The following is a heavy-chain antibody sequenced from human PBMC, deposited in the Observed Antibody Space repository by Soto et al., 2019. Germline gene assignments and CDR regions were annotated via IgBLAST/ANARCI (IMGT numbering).Heavy chain of an antibody. CDR1: GYNFTSYW. J-gene: IGHJ4*02. CDR3: AKDLFLGSGWYSSGFDY. CDR2: IDPSDSYT. Sequence: PGESQKISYKGSGYNFTSYWISWVRQMPGKGLEWMGRIDPSDSYTNYSPSFQGHVTISADKSISTAYLQWSSLKASDTAMYYCAKDLFLGSGWYSSGFDYWGQGTLVTVSS. V-gene: IGHV5-10-1*01. D-gene: IGHD6-19*01.